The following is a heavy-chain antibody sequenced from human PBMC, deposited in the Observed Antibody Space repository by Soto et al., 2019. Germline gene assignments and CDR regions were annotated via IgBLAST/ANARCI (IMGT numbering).Heavy chain of an antibody. J-gene: IGHJ6*02. CDR2: ISAHTGDT. Sequence: QAPGQGLEWMGWISAHTGDTNYAQKFQGRVTMTTDTSTSTAYMELRRLSSDDTALYYCARDFPSTNPYHFGMDVWGQGTTVTVSS. V-gene: IGHV1-18*01. D-gene: IGHD5-12*01. CDR3: ARDFPSTNPYHFGMDV.